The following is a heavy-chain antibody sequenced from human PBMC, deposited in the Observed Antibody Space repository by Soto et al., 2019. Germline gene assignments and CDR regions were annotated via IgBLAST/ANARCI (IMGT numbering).Heavy chain of an antibody. D-gene: IGHD3-10*01. CDR3: ARDRRGCRGYYGSGSCGYFDY. V-gene: IGHV4-31*03. CDR2: IYYSGST. Sequence: SETLSLTCTVSGGSISSGGYYWSWIRQHPGKGLEWIGYIYYSGSTYYNPSLKSRVTISVDTSKNQFPLKLSSVTAADTAVYYCARDRRGCRGYYGSGSCGYFDYWGQGTLVTVSS. CDR1: GGSISSGGYY. J-gene: IGHJ4*02.